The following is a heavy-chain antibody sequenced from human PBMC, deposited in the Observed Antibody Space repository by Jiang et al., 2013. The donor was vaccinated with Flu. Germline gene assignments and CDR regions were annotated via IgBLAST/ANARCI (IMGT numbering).Heavy chain of an antibody. D-gene: IGHD5-12*01. CDR2: IYNSGTT. J-gene: IGHJ4*02. CDR3: ARGRGYNGYDYFDN. Sequence: GPGLVKPSETLSLTCTVSGGSISTYYWHWIRQPPGKGLEWIGHIYNSGTTKYNPSLKSRVTISVDTSKKQFSLNLSSVSAADTAIYYCARGRGYNGYDYFDNWGQGTLVTVSS. V-gene: IGHV4-59*01. CDR1: GGSISTYY.